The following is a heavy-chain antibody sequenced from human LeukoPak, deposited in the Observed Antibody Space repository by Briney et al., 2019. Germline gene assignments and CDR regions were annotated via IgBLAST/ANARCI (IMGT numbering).Heavy chain of an antibody. CDR2: IYSGGST. J-gene: IGHJ5*02. CDR1: GFTVNGNY. V-gene: IGHV3-53*01. Sequence: GGSLRLSCAASGFTVNGNYMSWVRQAPGKGLEWVSIIYSGGSTYYADSVKGRFTISRDNSINTLYLQMNSLKDEDTAFYYCARDRVGTGRALLYLWGQGTLVSVSS. D-gene: IGHD1-14*01. CDR3: ARDRVGTGRALLYL.